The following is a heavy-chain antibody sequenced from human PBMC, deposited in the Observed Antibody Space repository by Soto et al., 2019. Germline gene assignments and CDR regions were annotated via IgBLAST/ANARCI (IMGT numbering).Heavy chain of an antibody. J-gene: IGHJ4*02. CDR3: AREGVHNYTEYYFDY. CDR2: ISGVRDYI. Sequence: GFLSLSWAASGLSFSYYPLHWVRRAPGKGLEWVSSISGVRDYIRYADSVKGRFAISRDNAKTSLYLQMNRLTAEDTAVYYCAREGVHNYTEYYFDYWGQGTLVTVSS. V-gene: IGHV3-21*06. D-gene: IGHD3-10*01. CDR1: GLSFSYYP.